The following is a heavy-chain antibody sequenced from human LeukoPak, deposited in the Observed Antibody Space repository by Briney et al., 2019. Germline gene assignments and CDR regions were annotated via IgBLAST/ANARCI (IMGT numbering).Heavy chain of an antibody. CDR2: ISGSGGST. V-gene: IGHV3-23*01. Sequence: GGSLRLSCAASGFTFSSYAMNWVRQASGKGLEWVSAISGSGGSTYYADSVKGRFTISRDSSKNTLYLQMNSLRAEDTAVYHCVRDFPVDWGQGSLVTVSS. CDR3: VRDFPVD. CDR1: GFTFSSYA. J-gene: IGHJ4*02.